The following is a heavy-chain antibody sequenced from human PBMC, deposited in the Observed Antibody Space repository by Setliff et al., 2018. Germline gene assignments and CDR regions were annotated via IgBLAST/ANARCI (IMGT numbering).Heavy chain of an antibody. D-gene: IGHD3-22*01. Sequence: SETLSLTCTVSGGSISNYYWTWIRQPPGKGLDWIGYIYTSGSTNYNPSLKSRVTISVDTSKNQFSLKLSSVSAADTAVYYCARARSGDYSDSTGYLDYWGQGTLVTVS. J-gene: IGHJ4*02. CDR2: IYTSGST. CDR3: ARARSGDYSDSTGYLDY. V-gene: IGHV4-4*08. CDR1: GGSISNYY.